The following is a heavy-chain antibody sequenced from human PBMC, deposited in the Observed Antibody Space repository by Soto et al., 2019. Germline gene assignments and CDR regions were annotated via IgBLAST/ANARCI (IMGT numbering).Heavy chain of an antibody. CDR3: AKKRSGSSSMGCFDY. D-gene: IGHD6-6*01. V-gene: IGHV1-46*01. CDR2: INPSGGST. Sequence: ASVKVSCKASGYTFTSYYMHWVRQAPGQGLEWMGIINPSGGSTSYAQKFQGRVTMTRDTSTSTVYMELSSLRAEDTAVYYCAKKRSGSSSMGCFDYWGQGTLVTVSS. CDR1: GYTFTSYY. J-gene: IGHJ4*02.